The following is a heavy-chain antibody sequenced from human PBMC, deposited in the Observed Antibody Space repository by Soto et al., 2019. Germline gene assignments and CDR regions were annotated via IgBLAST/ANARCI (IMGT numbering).Heavy chain of an antibody. CDR1: GFTFDDYA. CDR2: ISWNSNSI. V-gene: IGHV3-9*01. D-gene: IGHD3-3*01. CDR3: AKTSGYYNYYYGMDV. Sequence: EVQLVESGGGLVQPGRSLRLSCAASGFTFDDYAMHWVRQAPGKGLEWVSGISWNSNSIGYADSVKGRFTISRDNAKNSLYLQMNSLRAEDTALYYCAKTSGYYNYYYGMDVWGQGTTVTVS. J-gene: IGHJ6*02.